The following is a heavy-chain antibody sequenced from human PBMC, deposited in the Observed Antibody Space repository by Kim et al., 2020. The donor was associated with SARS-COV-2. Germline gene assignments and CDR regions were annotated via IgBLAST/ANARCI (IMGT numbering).Heavy chain of an antibody. CDR2: ISSSGSTI. J-gene: IGHJ4*02. CDR3: ARGSLEARRNFWSGSPYYFDY. Sequence: GGSLRLSCAASGFTFSSYEMNWVRQAPGKGLEWVSYISSSGSTIYYADSVNGRFTISRDNAKNSLYLQMNSLRAEDTAVYYCARGSLEARRNFWSGSPYYFDYWGQGTLVTVSS. V-gene: IGHV3-48*03. D-gene: IGHD3-3*01. CDR1: GFTFSSYE.